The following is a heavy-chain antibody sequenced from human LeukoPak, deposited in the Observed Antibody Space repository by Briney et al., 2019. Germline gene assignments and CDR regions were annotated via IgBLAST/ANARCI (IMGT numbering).Heavy chain of an antibody. V-gene: IGHV3-15*01. CDR1: RFTSSNAW. CDR2: IKSKSDGGIT. Sequence: PGGSLRLSCAASRFTSSNAWMSWVRQAPGKGLEWVGRIKSKSDGGITDYAAPVKGRFTISRDDSKNTLYLQMNSLKTEDTAVYYCTTTDYWGQGTLVTVSS. J-gene: IGHJ4*02. CDR3: TTTDY.